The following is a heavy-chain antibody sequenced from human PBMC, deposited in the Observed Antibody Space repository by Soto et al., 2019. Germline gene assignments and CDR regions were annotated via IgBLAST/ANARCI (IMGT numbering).Heavy chain of an antibody. CDR2: IYYSGST. CDR3: VSVRGVNYFDY. CDR1: GGSISSGGYY. D-gene: IGHD3-10*01. V-gene: IGHV4-31*03. J-gene: IGHJ4*02. Sequence: QVQLQESGPGQVKLSQTLYLTCTVSGGSISSGGYYWSWIRQHPGKGLEWIGYIYYSGSTYYNPSLKSRVTISVDTSKNQFSLKLSSVTAADTAVYYCVSVRGVNYFDYWGQGTLVTVSS.